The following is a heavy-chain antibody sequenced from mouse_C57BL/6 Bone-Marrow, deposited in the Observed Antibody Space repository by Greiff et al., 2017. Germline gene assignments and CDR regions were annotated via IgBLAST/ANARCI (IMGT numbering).Heavy chain of an antibody. Sequence: QVQLQQSGAELARPGASVKLSCKASGYTFTSYGISWVKQRTGQGLEWIGEIYPRSGNTYYNEKFKGKATLTADKSSSTAYMELRSLTSEDSAVYFCARSGYYGSPFAYWGQGTLVIVSA. D-gene: IGHD1-1*01. CDR3: ARSGYYGSPFAY. J-gene: IGHJ3*01. CDR2: IYPRSGNT. CDR1: GYTFTSYG. V-gene: IGHV1-81*01.